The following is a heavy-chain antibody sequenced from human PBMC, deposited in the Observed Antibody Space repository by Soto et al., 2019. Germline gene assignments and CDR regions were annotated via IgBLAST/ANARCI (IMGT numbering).Heavy chain of an antibody. D-gene: IGHD6-13*01. CDR3: ARTAAAGKYYYGMDV. Sequence: GESLKISCKGSGYSFTSYWIGWVRQMPGKGLELMGIIYPGDSDTRYSPSFQGQVTISADKSISTAYLQWSSLKASDIAMYYCARTAAAGKYYYGMDVWGQGTTVTVSS. CDR1: GYSFTSYW. CDR2: IYPGDSDT. J-gene: IGHJ6*02. V-gene: IGHV5-51*01.